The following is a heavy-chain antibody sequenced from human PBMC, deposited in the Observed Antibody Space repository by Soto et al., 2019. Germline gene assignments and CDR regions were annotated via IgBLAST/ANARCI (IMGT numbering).Heavy chain of an antibody. CDR2: ISYDGSNK. J-gene: IGHJ5*02. Sequence: GGSLRLSCAASGFTFSSYGMHWVRQAPGKGLEWVAVISYDGSNKYYADSVKGRFTISRDNSKNTLYLQMNSLRAEDTAVYYCAKDLFRYFDSYNWFDPWGQGTLVTVSS. V-gene: IGHV3-30*18. D-gene: IGHD3-9*01. CDR3: AKDLFRYFDSYNWFDP. CDR1: GFTFSSYG.